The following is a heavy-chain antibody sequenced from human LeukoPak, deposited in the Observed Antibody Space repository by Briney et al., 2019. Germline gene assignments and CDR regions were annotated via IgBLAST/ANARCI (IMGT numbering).Heavy chain of an antibody. D-gene: IGHD7-27*01. V-gene: IGHV1-69*13. Sequence: SVKVSFKASGGTFSSYSISWVRQAPGQGLEWMGGIIPVFGTANYAQKFQGRVTITADESTSTAYVELSSLRFEDTAVYYCARDREPIRTGDLKYWGQGTLVTVSS. CDR3: ARDREPIRTGDLKY. J-gene: IGHJ4*02. CDR2: IIPVFGTA. CDR1: GGTFSSYS.